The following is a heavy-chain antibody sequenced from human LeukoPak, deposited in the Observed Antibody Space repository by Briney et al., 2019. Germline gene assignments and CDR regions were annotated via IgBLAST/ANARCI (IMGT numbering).Heavy chain of an antibody. V-gene: IGHV3-21*04. J-gene: IGHJ6*03. CDR2: ISSSSSYI. CDR1: GFTFSSYS. Sequence: PGGSLRLSCAASGFTFSSYSMNWVRQAPGKGLEWVSSISSSSSYIYYADSVKGRFTISRDNAKNSLYLQMTSLRAEDTALYYCARVGGIVGASNRYYYYYMDVWGKGTTVTVSS. D-gene: IGHD1-26*01. CDR3: ARVGGIVGASNRYYYYYMDV.